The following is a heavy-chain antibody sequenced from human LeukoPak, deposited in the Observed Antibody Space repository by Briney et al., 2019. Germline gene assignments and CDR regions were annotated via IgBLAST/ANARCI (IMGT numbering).Heavy chain of an antibody. CDR3: ARDQAYYFSFADY. CDR1: GFTFSNYG. Sequence: PGGSLRLSCAASGFTFSNYGMHWVRQAPGKGLEWVAVVFYDGSNKHCADFVKGRFTISRDNSKNTLYLQMNNLRAEDTAVYYCARDQAYYFSFADYWGQGNLVTVSS. CDR2: VFYDGSNK. J-gene: IGHJ4*02. V-gene: IGHV3-33*01. D-gene: IGHD2/OR15-2a*01.